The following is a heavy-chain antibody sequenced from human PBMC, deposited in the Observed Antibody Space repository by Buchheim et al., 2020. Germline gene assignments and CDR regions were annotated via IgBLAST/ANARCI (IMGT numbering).Heavy chain of an antibody. J-gene: IGHJ6*02. V-gene: IGHV1-18*01. D-gene: IGHD5-12*01. Sequence: QVQLVQSGAEVKKPGASVKVSCKSSGYTFSNFGFTWVRQAPGQGLEWMGWISGLNGNRNYAQKFHGRVTMTTDTSTSTAHMELRSLSSDDTAVYYCARDHRYSGFDLSEDHYYGMDVWGQGT. CDR1: GYTFSNFG. CDR2: ISGLNGNR. CDR3: ARDHRYSGFDLSEDHYYGMDV.